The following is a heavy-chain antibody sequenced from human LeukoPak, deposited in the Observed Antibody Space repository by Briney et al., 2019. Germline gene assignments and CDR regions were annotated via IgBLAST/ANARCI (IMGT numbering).Heavy chain of an antibody. D-gene: IGHD3-10*01. CDR1: GGSFSGYY. Sequence: PSETLSLTCAVYGGSFSGYYWSWIRQPPGKGLEWIGEINHSGSTNYNPSLKSRVTISVDTSKNQFSLKLSSVTAADTAVYYCARWVGGLLWFGELHYFDYWGQGTLVTVSS. V-gene: IGHV4-34*01. CDR2: INHSGST. J-gene: IGHJ4*02. CDR3: ARWVGGLLWFGELHYFDY.